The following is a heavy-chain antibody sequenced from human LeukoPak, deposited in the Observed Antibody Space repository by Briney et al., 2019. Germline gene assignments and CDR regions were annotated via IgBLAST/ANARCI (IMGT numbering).Heavy chain of an antibody. CDR2: LNPNSGDT. CDR1: GYTFTGYY. J-gene: IGHJ4*02. D-gene: IGHD3-16*01. CDR3: ARGTGGVFDY. V-gene: IGHV1-2*02. Sequence: ASVKVSCKASGYTFTGYYMHWVRQAPGQGLEWMGWLNPNSGDTNYAHKFQGRVTMTRDTSITTAYMELSRLRSDDPAVYYCARGTGGVFDYWGQGTLVTVSS.